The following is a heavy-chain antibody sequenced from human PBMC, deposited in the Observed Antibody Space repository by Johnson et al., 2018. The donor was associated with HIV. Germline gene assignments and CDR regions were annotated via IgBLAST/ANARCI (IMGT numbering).Heavy chain of an antibody. Sequence: ELLLLESGGGLVQPGGSLRLSCAASGFTVSSNYMYWVRQAPGKGLEWVSVIYSGGTTYYADSVKGRFIISRDISRNTVFLQMNSLRAEDTAVYYCARDREVVRGVRAFDIWGQGTMVTVSS. D-gene: IGHD3-10*01. CDR3: ARDREVVRGVRAFDI. CDR2: IYSGGTT. J-gene: IGHJ3*02. CDR1: GFTVSSNY. V-gene: IGHV3-66*01.